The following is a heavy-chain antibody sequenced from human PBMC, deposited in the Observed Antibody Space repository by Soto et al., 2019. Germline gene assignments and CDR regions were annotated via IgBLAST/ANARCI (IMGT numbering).Heavy chain of an antibody. J-gene: IGHJ4*02. Sequence: EVQLLESGGGLVQPGGSLRLSCAASGFTFSSYGMSWVRQAPGKGLEWVSAISGSGGSAYFADSVKGRFIISRDNSKNTLYLQMNSLRAEDMAVYYCARDRKTHFDLLTGFYKWFDYWGQGTLVAVSS. CDR3: ARDRKTHFDLLTGFYKWFDY. V-gene: IGHV3-23*01. CDR1: GFTFSSYG. D-gene: IGHD3-9*01. CDR2: ISGSGGSA.